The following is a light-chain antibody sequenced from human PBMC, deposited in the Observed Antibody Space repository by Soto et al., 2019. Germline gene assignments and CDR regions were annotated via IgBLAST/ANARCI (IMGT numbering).Light chain of an antibody. CDR1: SEDIGAYDY. Sequence: QSALTQPACVSWSPGQSIFISCSGTSEDIGAYDYVSWYQQHPGKAPKLILYAVNDRPSGVSSRFSGSKSGNTASLTISGVQPDDEADYYCSSYRSSDTLEVFGTGTK. V-gene: IGLV2-14*01. CDR2: AVN. CDR3: SSYRSSDTLEV. J-gene: IGLJ1*01.